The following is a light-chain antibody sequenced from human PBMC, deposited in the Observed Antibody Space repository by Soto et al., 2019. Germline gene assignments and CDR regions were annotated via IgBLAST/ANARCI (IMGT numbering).Light chain of an antibody. CDR2: GAS. V-gene: IGKV3-15*01. CDR3: QQYNNWPGT. J-gene: IGKJ1*01. CDR1: QSVSSN. Sequence: EIVMTQSPATLSVSPVERATLSCRASQSVSSNLAWYQQKPGQAPRLLTYGASTRATGIPARFSGSGSGTEFTLTISSLQSEDFAVYYCQQYNNWPGTFGQGTKVDI.